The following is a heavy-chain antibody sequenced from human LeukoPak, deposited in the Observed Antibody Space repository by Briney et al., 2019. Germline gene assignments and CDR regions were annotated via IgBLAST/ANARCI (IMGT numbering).Heavy chain of an antibody. CDR3: ARFGEMAKSQGYAFDI. Sequence: SETLSLTCTVSGGSISSGSYYWSWIRQPPGKGLEWIGYIYSSGTIKYNPSLKSRVTMSVDTSKHQFSLKLTSVTAADTAVYYCARFGEMAKSQGYAFDIWGQGTMVTVSS. V-gene: IGHV4-61*01. CDR1: GGSISSGSYY. D-gene: IGHD5-24*01. CDR2: IYSSGTI. J-gene: IGHJ3*02.